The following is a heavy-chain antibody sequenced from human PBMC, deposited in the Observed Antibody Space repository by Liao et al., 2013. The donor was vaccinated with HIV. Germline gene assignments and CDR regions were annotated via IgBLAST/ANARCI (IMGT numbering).Heavy chain of an antibody. Sequence: QVRLDQWGAGLLKPSETLSLTCAVYGGSFSSHYWSWIRQSPGKGLEWIGEIKHSGSTTHNPSLKSRVTMSVDTSKKQFSLKLSSVTAADTAIYYCARTRAQIIRGSSSPFDYWGQGILVTVS. CDR3: ARTRAQIIRGSSSPFDY. D-gene: IGHD3-10*01. CDR1: GGSFSSHY. J-gene: IGHJ4*02. CDR2: IKHSGST. V-gene: IGHV4-34*01.